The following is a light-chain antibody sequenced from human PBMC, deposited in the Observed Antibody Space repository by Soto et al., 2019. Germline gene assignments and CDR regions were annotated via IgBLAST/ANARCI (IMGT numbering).Light chain of an antibody. J-gene: IGKJ5*01. Sequence: EIVVTQSPGTRSLSPVERATLSCRASQSVTSTALAWYQKKPGQAPRLLIYGASIMATGIPDRFSVSGYGIDFTLTISRLDPDCVAVYYCQQYDSSPIPFGQGTRLEIK. CDR1: QSVTSTA. V-gene: IGKV3-20*01. CDR3: QQYDSSPIP. CDR2: GAS.